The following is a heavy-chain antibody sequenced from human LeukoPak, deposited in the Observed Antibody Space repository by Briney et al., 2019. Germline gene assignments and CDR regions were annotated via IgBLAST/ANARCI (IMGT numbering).Heavy chain of an antibody. CDR3: ARGDSSGWWDKYYFDY. CDR1: GFTFSSYS. Sequence: GGSLRLSCAASGFTFSSYSMNWVRQAPGKGLEWVSYISSSSSTIYYADSVKGRLTISRDNAKNSLYLQVNSLRAEDTAVYYCARGDSSGWWDKYYFDYWGQGTLVTVSS. V-gene: IGHV3-48*01. J-gene: IGHJ4*02. CDR2: ISSSSSTI. D-gene: IGHD6-19*01.